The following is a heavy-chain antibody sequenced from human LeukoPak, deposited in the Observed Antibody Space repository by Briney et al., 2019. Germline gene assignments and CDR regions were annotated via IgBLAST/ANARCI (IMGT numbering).Heavy chain of an antibody. V-gene: IGHV3-23*01. CDR1: RFTFNSYA. CDR3: ARRKVYEFGEGYNYGMDV. CDR2: IGGSNGIT. J-gene: IGHJ6*02. D-gene: IGHD2-8*01. Sequence: GGSLRLSCAASRFTFNSYAMSWVRQAPGKGLEWVSVIGGSNGITFYVGSVKGRFTISRDNSKDTLYLQMNSLRAEDTAVYYCARRKVYEFGEGYNYGMDVWGQGTTVTVSS.